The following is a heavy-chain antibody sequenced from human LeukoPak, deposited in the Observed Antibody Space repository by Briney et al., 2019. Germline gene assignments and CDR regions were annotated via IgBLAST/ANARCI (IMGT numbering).Heavy chain of an antibody. CDR1: GFTFSSYA. D-gene: IGHD3-22*01. CDR2: ISYDESNR. J-gene: IGHJ6*03. Sequence: GGSLRLSCAASGFTFSSYAMHWVRQAPGKGLEWVAIISYDESNRYYADSVKGRFTISRDNSKNTLYLQMNSLRAEDTAVYYCRLTYDSSGYPYYYYYMDVWGKGTTVTVSS. V-gene: IGHV3-30-3*01. CDR3: RLTYDSSGYPYYYYYMDV.